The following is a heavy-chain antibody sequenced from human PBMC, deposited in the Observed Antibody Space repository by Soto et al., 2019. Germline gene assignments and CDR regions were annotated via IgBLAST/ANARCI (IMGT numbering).Heavy chain of an antibody. Sequence: GESLKISCKGSGYSFTSYWIGWVRQMPGKGLEWMGIIYPGDSDTRYSPSFQGQVTISADKSISTAYLQWSSLKASDTAMYYCARHLTGDGIYYYGMDVWGQGTTVTVSS. J-gene: IGHJ6*01. CDR3: ARHLTGDGIYYYGMDV. D-gene: IGHD7-27*01. V-gene: IGHV5-51*01. CDR2: IYPGDSDT. CDR1: GYSFTSYW.